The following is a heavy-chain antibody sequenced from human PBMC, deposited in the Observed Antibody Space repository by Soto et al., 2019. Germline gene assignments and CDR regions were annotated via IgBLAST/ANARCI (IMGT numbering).Heavy chain of an antibody. J-gene: IGHJ6*02. V-gene: IGHV3-11*06. D-gene: IGHD3-3*01. CDR3: AKDRGGASIFGGHYGMDV. Sequence: LQVPGKRLESLSKISSSSSTDSAYSAKGRFTISRDNAKNSLYLQVSSLRDEDTVVYYWAKDRGGASIFGGHYGMDVWCQGSTVTVFS. CDR2: ISSSSST.